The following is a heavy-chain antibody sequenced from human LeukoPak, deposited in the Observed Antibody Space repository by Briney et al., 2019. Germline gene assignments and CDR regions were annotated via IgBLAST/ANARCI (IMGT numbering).Heavy chain of an antibody. J-gene: IGHJ1*01. V-gene: IGHV3-33*01. Sequence: GGSLRLSCAASGFTFSRYGMHWVRQAPGKGLEWVAVIWYDGSKKNYEDSVKGRFTISRDNSKNTLNLQMTSLRAEDTAVYYCARVSEDYSSGWYEEYFQYWGQGTLVIVSS. D-gene: IGHD6-19*01. CDR1: GFTFSRYG. CDR3: ARVSEDYSSGWYEEYFQY. CDR2: IWYDGSKK.